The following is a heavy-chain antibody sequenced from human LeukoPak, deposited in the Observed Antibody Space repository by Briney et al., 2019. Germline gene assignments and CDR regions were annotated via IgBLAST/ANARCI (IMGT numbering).Heavy chain of an antibody. V-gene: IGHV4-59*11. CDR2: IYYSGST. CDR1: GGSISSHY. CDR3: ARGTPYYDILTGYYINGVDV. D-gene: IGHD3-9*01. Sequence: SETLSLTCTVSGGSISSHYWSWIRQPPGKGLEWSGYIYYSGSTNYNPSLKSRVTISVDTSKSQFSLKVTSVTAADTAVYYCARGTPYYDILTGYYINGVDVWGQGTTVTVSS. J-gene: IGHJ6*02.